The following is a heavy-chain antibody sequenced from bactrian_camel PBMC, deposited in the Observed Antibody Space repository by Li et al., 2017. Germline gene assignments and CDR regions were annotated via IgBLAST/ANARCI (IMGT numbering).Heavy chain of an antibody. Sequence: HVQLVESGGGSVQSGGSRRLACEATGSTISTYGWGWFRQTPGNEREGVASLDTDGRSIYADSVKGRFTISQDNSKNTVYLQMNSLKPDDTGGYYCASRSPDSPAEDGSERWMWNGEAPCWGQGTQVTVS. J-gene: IGHJ4*01. CDR3: ASRSPDSPAEDGSERWMWNGEAPC. CDR1: GSTISTYG. D-gene: IGHD1*01. CDR2: LDTDGRS. V-gene: IGHV3S9*01.